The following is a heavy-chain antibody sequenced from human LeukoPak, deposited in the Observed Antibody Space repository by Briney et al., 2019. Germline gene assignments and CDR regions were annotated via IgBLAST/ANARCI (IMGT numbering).Heavy chain of an antibody. D-gene: IGHD6-13*01. J-gene: IGHJ6*02. Sequence: GGSLRLSCAVSGFTFSSYAMSWVRQAPGKGLEWVAAISGSGGGTDYADPVKGRFTISRDNSKNTLYLQMNSLRAEDTAVYYCAKDGSSWYNPIYYYGMDVWGQGTTVTVSS. CDR1: GFTFSSYA. CDR2: ISGSGGGT. V-gene: IGHV3-23*01. CDR3: AKDGSSWYNPIYYYGMDV.